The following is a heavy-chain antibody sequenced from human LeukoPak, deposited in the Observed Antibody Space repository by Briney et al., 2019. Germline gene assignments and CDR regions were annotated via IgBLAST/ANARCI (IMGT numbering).Heavy chain of an antibody. V-gene: IGHV3-23*01. Sequence: GGSLRLSCAASGFTFSSYAMSWVRQAPGKGLEWVSAISGSGGSTYYADSVKGRFTISRDNSKNTLYLQMSSLRAEDTAVYYCAKDRRDGYNYNAFDIWGQGTMVTVSS. CDR1: GFTFSSYA. D-gene: IGHD5-24*01. CDR3: AKDRRDGYNYNAFDI. J-gene: IGHJ3*02. CDR2: ISGSGGST.